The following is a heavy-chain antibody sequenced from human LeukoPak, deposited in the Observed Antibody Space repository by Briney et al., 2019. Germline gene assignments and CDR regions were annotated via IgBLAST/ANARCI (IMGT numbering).Heavy chain of an antibody. CDR1: GGSFSGYY. Sequence: PSETLSLTCAVYGGSFSGYYWSWIRQPPGKGLEWIGEINHSGSTNYNPSLKSRVTISVDTSKNQFSLKLSSVTAADTAVYYCARGPLAAAGKDYWGQGTLVTVSS. CDR2: INHSGST. V-gene: IGHV4-34*01. D-gene: IGHD6-13*01. CDR3: ARGPLAAAGKDY. J-gene: IGHJ4*02.